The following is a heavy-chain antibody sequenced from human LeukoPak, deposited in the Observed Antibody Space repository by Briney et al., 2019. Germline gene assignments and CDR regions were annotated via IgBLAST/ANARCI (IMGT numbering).Heavy chain of an antibody. CDR1: GFTFSSYS. D-gene: IGHD6-13*01. J-gene: IGHJ3*02. CDR3: ARDPQWGYSSSWYQPGSFDI. CDR2: ISSSSSYI. V-gene: IGHV3-21*01. Sequence: PGGSLRLSCAASGFTFSSYSMNWVRQAPGKGLEWVSSISSSSSYIYYADSVKGRFTISRDNAKNSLYLQMNSLRAEDTAVYYCARDPQWGYSSSWYQPGSFDIWGQGTMVTVSS.